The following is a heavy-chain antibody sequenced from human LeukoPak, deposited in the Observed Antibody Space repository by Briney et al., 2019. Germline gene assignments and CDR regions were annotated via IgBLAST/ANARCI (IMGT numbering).Heavy chain of an antibody. CDR2: ISGVGVTT. CDR1: GFTLRSYT. Sequence: GGSLRLSCAASGFTLRSYTMSWVRQAPGKGLEWVSTISGVGVTTYYADSVKGRFTISRDNSQNTLYLQMNSLRAEDTAVYYCAKEADYWGQGTLVTVSS. J-gene: IGHJ4*02. V-gene: IGHV3-23*01. CDR3: AKEADY.